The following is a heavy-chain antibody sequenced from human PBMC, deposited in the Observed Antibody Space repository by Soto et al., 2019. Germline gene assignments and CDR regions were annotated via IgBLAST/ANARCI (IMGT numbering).Heavy chain of an antibody. CDR1: GYTFTSYA. V-gene: IGHV1-3*01. D-gene: IGHD5-18*01. CDR3: ARAIQLWFGFDY. CDR2: INAGNGNT. Sequence: ASVKVSCKASGYTFTSYAMHWVRQAPGQRLEWMGWINAGNGNTKYSQKFQGRVTITRDTSASTAYMELSSLRSEDAAVYYCARAIQLWFGFDYWGQGTLVTVSS. J-gene: IGHJ4*02.